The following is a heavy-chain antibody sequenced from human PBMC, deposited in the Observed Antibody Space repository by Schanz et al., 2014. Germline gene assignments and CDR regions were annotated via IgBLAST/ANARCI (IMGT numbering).Heavy chain of an antibody. CDR3: ARVGRDYISSSVLDSLHY. V-gene: IGHV3-30*04. CDR2: ISFDGGKT. Sequence: QVVLMASGGGVVRPGRSLRLSCVASGFTFRSYGMHWVRQAPGKGLEWVAHISFDGGKTYYADSVKGRFTISRDNTKNTLFLQMNNLRPEDTAMYFCARVGRDYISSSVLDSLHYWGQGSLVTVS. D-gene: IGHD6-6*01. CDR1: GFTFRSYG. J-gene: IGHJ4*02.